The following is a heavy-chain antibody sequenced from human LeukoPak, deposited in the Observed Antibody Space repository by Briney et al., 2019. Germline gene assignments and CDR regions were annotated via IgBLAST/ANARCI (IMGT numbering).Heavy chain of an antibody. Sequence: PSETLSLTCAVSGGSISRSNWWSWVRQSPGKGLEWIGEIYDNGSTNYNPSLKSRVTISVDTSKNQFSLKLSSVTAADTAVYYCASRILRPNWFDPWGQGTLVTVSS. CDR1: GGSISRSNW. CDR2: IYDNGST. J-gene: IGHJ5*02. D-gene: IGHD5/OR15-5a*01. V-gene: IGHV4-4*02. CDR3: ASRILRPNWFDP.